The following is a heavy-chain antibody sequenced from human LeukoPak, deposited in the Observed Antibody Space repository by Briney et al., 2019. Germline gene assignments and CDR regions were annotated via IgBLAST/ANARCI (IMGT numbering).Heavy chain of an antibody. CDR1: GFTLSSFW. J-gene: IGHJ4*02. CDR2: INSDGSST. CDR3: ARDFGGSSSLFDY. Sequence: PGGSLRLSCAASGFTLSSFWMHWVRQAPGKGLVWVSRINSDGSSTIYADSVKGRFTISRDNAKNSLYLQMNSLRAEDTAVYYCARDFGGSSSLFDYWGQGTLVTVSS. V-gene: IGHV3-74*01. D-gene: IGHD6-6*01.